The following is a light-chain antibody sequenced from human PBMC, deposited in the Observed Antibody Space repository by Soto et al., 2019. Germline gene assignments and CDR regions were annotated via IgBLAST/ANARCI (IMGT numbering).Light chain of an antibody. CDR1: QNVISDY. J-gene: IGKJ4*01. CDR3: QQYGRSPLT. Sequence: EIVLTQSPGTLSLSPGDRATLSCRASQNVISDYLAWYQQKPGQAPRLLIYGASGRATGIPDRFSGSGSGTDFTLTISRLGPEDFAVYYCQQYGRSPLTFGGGTKVEIK. CDR2: GAS. V-gene: IGKV3-20*01.